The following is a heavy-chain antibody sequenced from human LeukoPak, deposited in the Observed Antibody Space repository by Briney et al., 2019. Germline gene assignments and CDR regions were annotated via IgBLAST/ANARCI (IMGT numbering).Heavy chain of an antibody. J-gene: IGHJ5*01. Sequence: PGGSLRLSCAASGFTFTTYWMSWVRQAPGKGLEWIGSIYHSGITYYNPSLKSRVTISVDTSKNQFSLKLSSVTAADTAVYYCAREGDSSSVGWFDSWGQGTLVTVSS. CDR3: AREGDSSSVGWFDS. D-gene: IGHD6-13*01. CDR2: IYHSGIT. V-gene: IGHV4-38-2*02. CDR1: GFTFTTYW.